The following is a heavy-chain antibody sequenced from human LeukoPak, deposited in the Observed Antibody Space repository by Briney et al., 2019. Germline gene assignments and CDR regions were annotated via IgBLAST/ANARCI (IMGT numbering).Heavy chain of an antibody. D-gene: IGHD3-22*01. CDR3: ARGAPEYYYDSSGYYSDY. Sequence: GESLKISFKGPGYTFASYWVGWVRQMPGRGLEWMGVIYPGDSDTRYSPSLQGQVTISADKSISTAYLQWSSLKASDTAMYYCARGAPEYYYDSSGYYSDYWGQGTLVTVSS. CDR1: GYTFASYW. V-gene: IGHV5-51*01. CDR2: IYPGDSDT. J-gene: IGHJ4*02.